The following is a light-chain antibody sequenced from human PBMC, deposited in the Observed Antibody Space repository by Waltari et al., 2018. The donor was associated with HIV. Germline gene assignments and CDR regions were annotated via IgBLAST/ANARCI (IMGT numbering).Light chain of an antibody. Sequence: QSALTQPPSVSWSPGPSITVPCTGTSRDVWLYNLVSWHQQHPGKAPKLMIYEVSKRPSGVSNRFSGSKAGNTASLTISGLQAEDEADYYCCSYAGSSTLNWVFGGGTKLTVL. J-gene: IGLJ3*02. CDR1: SRDVWLYNL. CDR2: EVS. CDR3: CSYAGSSTLNWV. V-gene: IGLV2-23*02.